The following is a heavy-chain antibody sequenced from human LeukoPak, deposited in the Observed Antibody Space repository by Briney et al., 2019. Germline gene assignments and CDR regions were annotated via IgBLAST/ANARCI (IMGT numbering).Heavy chain of an antibody. CDR1: GFTFSTFD. Sequence: GGSLRLSCASSGFTFSTFDMNWVRQAPGKGLEWVSFISSSGSTTSYADSVKGSFTVSRDNAKNSLYLQMNSLRTEDTALYYCARARGYSYGILDQWGQGTLVTVSS. V-gene: IGHV3-48*03. J-gene: IGHJ4*02. CDR2: ISSSGSTT. D-gene: IGHD5-18*01. CDR3: ARARGYSYGILDQ.